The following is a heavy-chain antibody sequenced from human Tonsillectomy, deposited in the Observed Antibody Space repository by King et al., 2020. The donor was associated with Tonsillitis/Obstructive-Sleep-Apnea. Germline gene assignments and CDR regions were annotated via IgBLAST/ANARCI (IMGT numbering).Heavy chain of an antibody. J-gene: IGHJ6*03. D-gene: IGHD3-3*01. CDR3: ARDSGRFLTPYMAV. Sequence: VQLVESGGALVQPGRSLRLSCAASGFTFDNYAMRWVRHAPGKGLEWVSGITLNSGDTGYADSVKGRFTISRDNAKNSLYLHMNSLRAEDTAFYYCARDSGRFLTPYMAVGGRG. V-gene: IGHV3-9*01. CDR2: ITLNSGDT. CDR1: GFTFDNYA.